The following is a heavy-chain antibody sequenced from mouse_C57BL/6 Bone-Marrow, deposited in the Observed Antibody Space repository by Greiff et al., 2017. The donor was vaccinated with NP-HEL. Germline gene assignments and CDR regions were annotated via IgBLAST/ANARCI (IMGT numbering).Heavy chain of an antibody. CDR3: TRETGRGFAY. CDR1: GFTFSSSA. J-gene: IGHJ3*01. D-gene: IGHD3-3*01. V-gene: IGHV5-9-1*02. Sequence: VPLLASGDGFVKPGGSLTLSCAASGFTFSSSALSWVRPTPLPWLSWVAYISSGGDYIYYADTVKGRFTISRDNARNTLYLQMSSLKSEDTAMYYCTRETGRGFAYWGQGTLVTVSA. CDR2: ISSGGDYI.